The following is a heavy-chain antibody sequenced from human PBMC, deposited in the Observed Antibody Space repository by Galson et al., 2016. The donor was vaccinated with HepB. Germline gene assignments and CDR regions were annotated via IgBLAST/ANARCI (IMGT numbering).Heavy chain of an antibody. CDR1: GYSFTRHY. J-gene: IGHJ3*01. D-gene: IGHD1-26*01. V-gene: IGHV1-46*01. CDR2: YNPSGGVT. CDR3: AREKSGSYYRGGALDV. Sequence: SVKVSCKASGYSFTRHYIHWVRQAPGQGLEWVALYNPSGGVTNYAQKFEERVSMTADTSSTTVYMKLKTLTSDDTAIYYCAREKSGSYYRGGALDVWGQGTVVTVSS.